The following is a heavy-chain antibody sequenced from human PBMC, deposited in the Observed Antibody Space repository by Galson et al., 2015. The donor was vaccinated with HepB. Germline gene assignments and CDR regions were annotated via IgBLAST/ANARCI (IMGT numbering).Heavy chain of an antibody. J-gene: IGHJ6*02. CDR3: ARHDHATSSDYFYRVDV. CDR1: GYWFTSYW. V-gene: IGHV5-10-1*01. Sequence: QSGAEVKKPGESLRISCKASGYWFTSYWITWVRQMPGKGLEWMGRIDPSDSYTTYSPSFQRHVTISADKSISTAYLQWSSLKASDTAMYYCARHDHATSSDYFYRVDVWGQGTTVTVSS. CDR2: IDPSDSYT. D-gene: IGHD6-6*01.